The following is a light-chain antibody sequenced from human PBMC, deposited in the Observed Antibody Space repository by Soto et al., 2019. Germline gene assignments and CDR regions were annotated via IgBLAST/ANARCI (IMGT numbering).Light chain of an antibody. Sequence: EIVLTQSPGTLSLSPVERATLSCRASQSVSSSYLAWYQQKPGQAPRLLIYGASSRATGIPDRFSGSGSGTDFTLTVSSLEPEDFALYYCQQRSNRITFGQGTRLEIK. CDR2: GAS. V-gene: IGKV3D-20*02. J-gene: IGKJ5*01. CDR1: QSVSSSY. CDR3: QQRSNRIT.